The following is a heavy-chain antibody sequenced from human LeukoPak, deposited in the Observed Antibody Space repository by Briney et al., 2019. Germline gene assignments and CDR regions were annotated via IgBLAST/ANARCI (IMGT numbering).Heavy chain of an antibody. CDR1: GFTFSSYE. CDR3: ARVSSSGWYVDY. V-gene: IGHV3-48*03. D-gene: IGHD6-19*01. CDR2: ISSSGSII. J-gene: IGHJ4*02. Sequence: GGSLRLSCAASGFTFSSYEMNWVRQAPGKGLEWVSYISSSGSIIYYADSVKGLFTISRDNAKNSLYLQMNSLRAEDTAVYYCARVSSSGWYVDYWGQGTLVTVSA.